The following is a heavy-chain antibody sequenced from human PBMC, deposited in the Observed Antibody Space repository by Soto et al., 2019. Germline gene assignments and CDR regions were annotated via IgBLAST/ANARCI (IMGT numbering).Heavy chain of an antibody. CDR3: VRTSLVVAAATREDY. V-gene: IGHV3-74*01. D-gene: IGHD2-15*01. J-gene: IGHJ4*02. Sequence: EVQLVESGGGLVQPGGPLRLSCAASGFTFSSYWMHWVRQAPGKGLVWVSRINSDGSSTSYADSVKGRFTISRDNAKNTLYLQMNSLRAEDTDVYYCVRTSLVVAAATREDYWGQGTLVTVSS. CDR1: GFTFSSYW. CDR2: INSDGSST.